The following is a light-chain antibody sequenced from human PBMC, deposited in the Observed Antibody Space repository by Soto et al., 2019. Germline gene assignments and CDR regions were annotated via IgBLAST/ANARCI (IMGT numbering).Light chain of an antibody. J-gene: IGLJ2*01. V-gene: IGLV1-40*01. CDR2: GNS. Sequence: QSVLTHPPSVSGAPGQRVTISCTGSSSNIGAGYDVHWYQQLPGTAPKLLIYGNSNRPSGVPDRFSGSKSGTSASLAITGLQAEDEADYYCQSYDSSAVVFGGGTKLTVL. CDR3: QSYDSSAVV. CDR1: SSNIGAGYD.